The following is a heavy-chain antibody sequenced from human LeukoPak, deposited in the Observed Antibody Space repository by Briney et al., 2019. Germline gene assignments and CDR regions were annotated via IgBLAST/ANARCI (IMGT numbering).Heavy chain of an antibody. J-gene: IGHJ4*02. V-gene: IGHV1-8*01. D-gene: IGHD1-26*01. Sequence: GASVKVSCKASGYTFTSYDINWVRQATGRGLEWMGWMNPNSGNTGYAQKFQGRVTMTRNTSISTAYMELSSLRSEDTAVYYCARGRDIVGATNFGYWGQGTLVTVSS. CDR1: GYTFTSYD. CDR3: ARGRDIVGATNFGY. CDR2: MNPNSGNT.